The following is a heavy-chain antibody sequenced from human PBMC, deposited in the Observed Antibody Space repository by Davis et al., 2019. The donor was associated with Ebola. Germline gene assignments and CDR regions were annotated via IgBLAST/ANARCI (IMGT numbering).Heavy chain of an antibody. CDR3: TRDPRTSYYYDSSGYYTYYYYGMDV. CDR1: GFTFGDYA. Sequence: PGGSLRLSCTASGFTFGDYAMSWVRQAPGKGLEWVGFIRSKAYGGTTEYAASVKGRFTISRDDSKSIAYLQMNSLKTEDTAVYYCTRDPRTSYYYDSSGYYTYYYYGMDVWGQGTTVTVSS. D-gene: IGHD3-22*01. CDR2: IRSKAYGGTT. V-gene: IGHV3-49*04. J-gene: IGHJ6*02.